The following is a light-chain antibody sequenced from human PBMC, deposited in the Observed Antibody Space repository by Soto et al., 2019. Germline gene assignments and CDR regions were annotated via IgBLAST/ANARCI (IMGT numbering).Light chain of an antibody. V-gene: IGKV3D-15*01. CDR1: QSVGSN. CDR2: EAS. Sequence: EIVMTQSPATLSVSPGERASLSCRASQSVGSNLAWYQQIPGQAPRLLMYEASTGATGILARFSGSGSGTEFTLTISSLQSEDFAVYHCQQYNSWPLTFGGGTKVEIK. CDR3: QQYNSWPLT. J-gene: IGKJ4*01.